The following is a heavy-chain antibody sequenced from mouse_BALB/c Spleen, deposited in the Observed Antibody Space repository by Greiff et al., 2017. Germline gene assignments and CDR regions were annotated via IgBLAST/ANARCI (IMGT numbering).Heavy chain of an antibody. CDR1: GYSITSDYA. CDR3: ARSYRYDGNWFAY. J-gene: IGHJ3*01. Sequence: VQLQESGPGLVKPSQSLSLTCTVTGYSITSDYAWNWIRQFPGNKLEWMGYISYSGSTSYNPSLKSRISITRDTSKNQFFLQLNSVTTEDTATYYCARSYRYDGNWFAYWGQGTLVTVSA. V-gene: IGHV3-2*02. D-gene: IGHD2-14*01. CDR2: ISYSGST.